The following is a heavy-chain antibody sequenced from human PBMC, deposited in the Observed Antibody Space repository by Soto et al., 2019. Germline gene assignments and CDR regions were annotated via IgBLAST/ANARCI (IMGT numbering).Heavy chain of an antibody. CDR3: ARVGFYYDSSGYSYLFDY. J-gene: IGHJ4*02. CDR1: GGSVSSGSYY. V-gene: IGHV4-61*01. Sequence: SETLSLTCTVSGGSVSSGSYYWSWIRQPPGKGLEWIGYIYYSGSTNYNPSLKSRVTISVDTSKNQFSLKLSSVTAADTAVYYCARVGFYYDSSGYSYLFDYWGQGTLVTVSS. D-gene: IGHD3-22*01. CDR2: IYYSGST.